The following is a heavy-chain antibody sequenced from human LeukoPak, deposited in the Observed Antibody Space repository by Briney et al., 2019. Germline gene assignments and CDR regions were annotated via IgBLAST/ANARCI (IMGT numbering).Heavy chain of an antibody. CDR1: GGSISNYY. D-gene: IGHD3-10*01. CDR3: ARHYYGSGSYSVDCDY. V-gene: IGHV4-59*08. Sequence: PSETLSLTCTVSGGSISNYYWSWIRQPPGKGLEWIGFISYSGSTNYNPSLKSRVTISVDTSKSQFSLKLSSVTAADTAVYYCARHYYGSGSYSVDCDYWGQGTLVTVSS. CDR2: ISYSGST. J-gene: IGHJ4*02.